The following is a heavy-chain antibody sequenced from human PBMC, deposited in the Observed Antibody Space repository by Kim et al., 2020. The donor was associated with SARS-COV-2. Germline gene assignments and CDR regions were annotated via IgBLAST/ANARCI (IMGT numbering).Heavy chain of an antibody. CDR2: IYDSGST. V-gene: IGHV3-66*01. D-gene: IGHD1-1*01. J-gene: IGHJ4*02. CDR3: ATERHY. CDR1: GFTVSSNY. Sequence: GGSLRLSCVGSGFTVSSNYMSGVRQAPGKGLEWVSVIYDSGSTYYADFVRGRFTISGDTSKNTVYLQLNSLRAEDTAVYYCATERHYRGQGILVTVSS.